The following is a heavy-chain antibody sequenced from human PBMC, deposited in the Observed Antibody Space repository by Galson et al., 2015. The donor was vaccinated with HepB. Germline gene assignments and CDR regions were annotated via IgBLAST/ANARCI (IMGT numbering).Heavy chain of an antibody. J-gene: IGHJ6*02. V-gene: IGHV3-53*01. Sequence: SLRLSCAASGFTVSSNYMSWVRQAPGKGLEWVPVIYSGGSTYYADSVKGRFTISRDNSKNTLYLQMNSLRAEDTAVYYCARDRGPGGGSGSYYNVSPYYYGMDVWGQGTTVTVSS. CDR2: IYSGGST. CDR1: GFTVSSNY. D-gene: IGHD3-10*01. CDR3: ARDRGPGGGSGSYYNVSPYYYGMDV.